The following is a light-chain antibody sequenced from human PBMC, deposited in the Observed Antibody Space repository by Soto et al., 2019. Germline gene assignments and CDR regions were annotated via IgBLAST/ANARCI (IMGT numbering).Light chain of an antibody. CDR3: SSYTSSSPLV. V-gene: IGLV2-14*01. J-gene: IGLJ2*01. Sequence: QSALTQPASVSGSPGQSITISCTGTSSDVGGYNYVSWYQQHPGKAPKLMIYEVSNRPPGVSNRFSGSKSGNTASLTISGLQAEDEADYYCSSYTSSSPLVFGGGTKLTVL. CDR1: SSDVGGYNY. CDR2: EVS.